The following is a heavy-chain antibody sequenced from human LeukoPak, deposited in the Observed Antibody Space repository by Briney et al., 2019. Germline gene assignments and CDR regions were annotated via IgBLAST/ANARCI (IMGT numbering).Heavy chain of an antibody. CDR3: ARRAHYYDSSGALDY. Sequence: GESLKISCQGSGYSFTNYWIGWVRQMPGKGLEWMGIIYPGDSDTRYSPSFQGQVTISADKSISTAYLQWSSLKASDTAMYYCARRAHYYDSSGALDYWGQGTLVTVSS. CDR2: IYPGDSDT. J-gene: IGHJ4*02. CDR1: GYSFTNYW. V-gene: IGHV5-51*01. D-gene: IGHD3-22*01.